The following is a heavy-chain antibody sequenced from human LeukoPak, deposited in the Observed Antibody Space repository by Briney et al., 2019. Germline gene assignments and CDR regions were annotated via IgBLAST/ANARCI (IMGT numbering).Heavy chain of an antibody. Sequence: SETLSLTCTVSGGSITSYYWNWIRQPPGKGLEWIGYIFYSGSTYYNPSLKSRVTISVDTSKNQFSLRLSSVTAADTAVYYCARGIPDGYSSGYIVDYWGQGTLVTVSS. V-gene: IGHV4-59*01. D-gene: IGHD6-19*01. CDR1: GGSITSYY. J-gene: IGHJ4*02. CDR2: IFYSGST. CDR3: ARGIPDGYSSGYIVDY.